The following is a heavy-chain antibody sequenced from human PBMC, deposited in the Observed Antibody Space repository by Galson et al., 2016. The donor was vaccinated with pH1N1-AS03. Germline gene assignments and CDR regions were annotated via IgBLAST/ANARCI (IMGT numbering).Heavy chain of an antibody. CDR2: ISGSGGST. J-gene: IGHJ3*01. V-gene: IGHV3-23*01. CDR3: AKKFYYDSSGHHLDVADV. D-gene: IGHD3-22*01. Sequence: SLRLSCAASGFTFSNYAMTWVRQAPGKGLEWVSSISGSGGSTNSADSVRDRFSISRDNSKNTLFLQMNGLRADDTAVYYCAKKFYYDSSGHHLDVADVWGQGTAVTVSS. CDR1: GFTFSNYA.